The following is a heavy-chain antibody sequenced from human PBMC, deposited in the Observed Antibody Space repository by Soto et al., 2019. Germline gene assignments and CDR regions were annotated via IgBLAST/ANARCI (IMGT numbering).Heavy chain of an antibody. V-gene: IGHV3-64D*08. CDR1: GFTFSSYA. CDR3: LKDRLTSSWYDTYYYYGMDV. J-gene: IGHJ6*02. Sequence: GGSLRLSCSASGFTFSSYAVHWVRQAPGKGLEYVSAISDNGGDTHYADSVKGRFTISRDNSKNILFLQMSSLRPEDTAVYYCLKDRLTSSWYDTYYYYGMDVWGQGTSVTVSS. CDR2: ISDNGGDT. D-gene: IGHD6-13*01.